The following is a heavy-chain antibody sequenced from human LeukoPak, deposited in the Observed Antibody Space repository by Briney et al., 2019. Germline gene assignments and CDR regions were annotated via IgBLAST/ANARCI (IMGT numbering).Heavy chain of an antibody. J-gene: IGHJ4*02. V-gene: IGHV1-2*04. Sequence: ASVKVSCKASGYNFSGYYMHWVRQAPGQGLEWVGRINPDTGDPNYARKFRGWVTITTDMSISSGYMELSRLKSDDTAVYYCVTGDYFDYWGQGTLVIVSS. CDR3: VTGDYFDY. CDR2: INPDTGDP. CDR1: GYNFSGYY.